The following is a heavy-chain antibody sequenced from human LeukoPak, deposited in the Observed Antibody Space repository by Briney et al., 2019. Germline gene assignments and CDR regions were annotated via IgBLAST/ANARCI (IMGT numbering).Heavy chain of an antibody. CDR1: GFTFSSYA. CDR3: ARPSDTTVVTPDDAFDI. J-gene: IGHJ3*02. V-gene: IGHV3-30*04. CDR2: ISYDGGNK. Sequence: GGSLRLSCAASGFTFSSYAMHWVRQAPGKGLEWVAVISYDGGNKYYADSVKGRFTISRDNSKNTLYLQMNSLRAEDTAVYYCARPSDTTVVTPDDAFDIWGQGTMVTVSS. D-gene: IGHD4-23*01.